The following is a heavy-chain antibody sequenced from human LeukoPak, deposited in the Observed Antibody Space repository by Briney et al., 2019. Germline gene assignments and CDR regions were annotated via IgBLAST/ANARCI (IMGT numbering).Heavy chain of an antibody. J-gene: IGHJ5*02. CDR2: IYTSGST. CDR3: ARDYQVPAAIGGLWFDP. Sequence: TLSLTCTVSGGSISSGSYYWSWIRQPAGKGLEWIGRIYTSGSTNYNPSLKSRVTISVDTSKNQFSLKLSSVTAADTAVYYCARDYQVPAAIGGLWFDPWGQGTLVTVSS. V-gene: IGHV4-61*02. D-gene: IGHD2-2*01. CDR1: GGSISSGSYY.